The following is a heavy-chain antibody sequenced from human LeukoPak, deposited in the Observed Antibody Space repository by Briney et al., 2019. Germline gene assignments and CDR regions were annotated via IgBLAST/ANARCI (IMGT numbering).Heavy chain of an antibody. CDR3: AKDFEAAAEDY. Sequence: GGSLRLSCAASGFTFGDYAMSWVRQAPGKGLEWLSYISSSGSMIYYADSVKGRFTISRDNAKSSLYLQMNSLRAEDTAVYYCAKDFEAAAEDYWGQGTLVTVSS. J-gene: IGHJ4*02. CDR2: ISSSGSMI. D-gene: IGHD6-13*01. CDR1: GFTFGDYA. V-gene: IGHV3-48*01.